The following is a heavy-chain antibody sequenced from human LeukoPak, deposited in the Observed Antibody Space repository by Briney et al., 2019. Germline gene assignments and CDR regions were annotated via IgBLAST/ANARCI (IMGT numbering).Heavy chain of an antibody. CDR3: AKRPSSYGFYYYYYMDV. Sequence: GGSLRLSCAASGFTFSSYAMSWVRQAPGKGLGWVSAISGSGGSTYYADSVKGRFTISRDNSKNTLYLQMNSLRAEDTAVYYCAKRPSSYGFYYYYYMDVWGKGTTVTVSS. D-gene: IGHD5-18*01. V-gene: IGHV3-23*01. J-gene: IGHJ6*03. CDR1: GFTFSSYA. CDR2: ISGSGGST.